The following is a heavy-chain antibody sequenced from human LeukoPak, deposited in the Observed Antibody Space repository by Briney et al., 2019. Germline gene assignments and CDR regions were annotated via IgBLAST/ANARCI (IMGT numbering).Heavy chain of an antibody. V-gene: IGHV3-7*01. CDR3: AKDRSPFIVVVPAAIPVFDY. D-gene: IGHD2-2*02. Sequence: PGGSLRLSCSASGFTFSSYWMSWVRQAPGKGLEWVANIKQDGSEKYYVDSVKGRFTISRDNAKNSLYLQMNSLRAEDTAVYYCAKDRSPFIVVVPAAIPVFDYWGQGTLVTVSS. CDR2: IKQDGSEK. CDR1: GFTFSSYW. J-gene: IGHJ4*02.